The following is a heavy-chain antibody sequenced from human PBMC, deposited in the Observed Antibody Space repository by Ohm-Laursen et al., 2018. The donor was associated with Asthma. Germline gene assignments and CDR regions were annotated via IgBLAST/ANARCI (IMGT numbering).Heavy chain of an antibody. CDR2: IKQDGSEK. J-gene: IGHJ4*02. Sequence: SLRLSCAASGLPFSNFWMSWVRQAPGKGLECVANIKQDGSEKHYVDSVKGRFTISRDNAKNSLYLQMNSLRAEDTAVYYCASRLSGTYAYWGQGTLVTVSS. V-gene: IGHV3-7*05. D-gene: IGHD1-26*01. CDR3: ASRLSGTYAY. CDR1: GLPFSNFW.